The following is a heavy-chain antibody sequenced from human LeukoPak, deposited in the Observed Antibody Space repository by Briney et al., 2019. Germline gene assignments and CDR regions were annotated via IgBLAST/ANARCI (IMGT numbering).Heavy chain of an antibody. V-gene: IGHV4-59*11. CDR1: GGSINNHY. CDR2: VYYSGIT. Sequence: SETLSLTCTVSGGSINNHYWSRIRQPPGKGLEWIGFVYYSGITRYNPSLQSRITISVDTSNNHFSLKLTSVTAADTAVYYCARLLDNDSSGHPDTFDMWGQGTMVTVSA. D-gene: IGHD3-22*01. J-gene: IGHJ3*02. CDR3: ARLLDNDSSGHPDTFDM.